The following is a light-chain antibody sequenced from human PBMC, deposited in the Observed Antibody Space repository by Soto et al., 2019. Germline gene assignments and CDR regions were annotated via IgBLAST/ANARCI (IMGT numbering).Light chain of an antibody. CDR3: QQYGSFSPIT. V-gene: IGKV1-33*01. CDR2: DAS. J-gene: IGKJ4*01. Sequence: DIQMTQSPSSLSASAGDRVTITCQATHDITNFLNWYQQKPGKAPKLLINDASNLETGVPSRFSGSGSGTEFTLSISRLQTDDFATYYCQQYGSFSPITFGGGTKVEI. CDR1: HDITNF.